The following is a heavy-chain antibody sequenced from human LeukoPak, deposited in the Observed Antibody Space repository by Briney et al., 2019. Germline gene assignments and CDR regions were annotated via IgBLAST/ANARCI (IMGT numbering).Heavy chain of an antibody. CDR1: GYPFSGYY. V-gene: IGHV1-2*02. CDR2: INPNSGGT. J-gene: IGHJ4*02. D-gene: IGHD2-2*01. CDR3: ARDREYQPYIH. Sequence: EASVKVSCKAFGYPFSGYYMHWVRQAPGQGLEWMGWINPNSGGTNYAQKFQGRVTMTRDTSISTAYMELSRLRSDDTAVYYCARDREYQPYIHWGQGTLVTVSS.